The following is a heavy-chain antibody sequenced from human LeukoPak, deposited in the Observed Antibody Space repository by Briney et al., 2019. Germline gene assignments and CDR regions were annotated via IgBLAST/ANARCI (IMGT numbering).Heavy chain of an antibody. CDR1: GGSISSYY. Sequence: SETLSLTFTVSGGSISSYYWSWIRQPAGKGLEWIGRIYTSGSTNYNPSLKSRVTMSVDTSKNQFSLKLSSVTAADTAVYYCASEVGQYSSGWLSSEYYFDYWGQGTLVTVSS. V-gene: IGHV4-4*07. J-gene: IGHJ4*02. D-gene: IGHD6-19*01. CDR3: ASEVGQYSSGWLSSEYYFDY. CDR2: IYTSGST.